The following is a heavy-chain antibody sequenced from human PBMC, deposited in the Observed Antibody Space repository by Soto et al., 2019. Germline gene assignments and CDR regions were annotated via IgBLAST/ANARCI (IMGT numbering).Heavy chain of an antibody. Sequence: TLSLTCTVSGGSISSGGYYWSWIRQHPGKGLEWIGYIYYSGSTYYNPSLKSRVTISVDTSKNQFSLKLSSVTAADTSVYYCFTFNDDADYYPYFFDYRGQGSSVIVSS. J-gene: IGHJ4*02. CDR2: IYYSGST. CDR1: GGSISSGGYY. V-gene: IGHV4-31*03. CDR3: FTFNDDADYYPYFFDY. D-gene: IGHD3-9*01.